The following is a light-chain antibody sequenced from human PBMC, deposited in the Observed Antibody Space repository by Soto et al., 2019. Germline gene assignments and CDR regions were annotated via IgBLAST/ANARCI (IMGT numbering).Light chain of an antibody. CDR3: AARDDSLSGHWV. V-gene: IGLV1-40*01. J-gene: IGLJ3*02. CDR2: GNS. CDR1: SSNIGAGYD. Sequence: QSVLTQPPSVSGAPGQRVTISCTGSSSNIGAGYDVHWYQQLPGTAPKLLIYGNSNRPSGVPDRFSGSKSGTSASLAISGLRSEDEADYYCAARDDSLSGHWVFGGGTKVTVL.